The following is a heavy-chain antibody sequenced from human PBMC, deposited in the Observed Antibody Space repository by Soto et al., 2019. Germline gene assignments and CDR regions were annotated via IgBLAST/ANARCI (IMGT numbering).Heavy chain of an antibody. CDR3: ARVSSSCASGYYYGMDV. CDR1: GGSISSGGYY. V-gene: IGHV4-31*03. CDR2: IYYGGSP. J-gene: IGHJ6*02. Sequence: PSETLSLTCTVSGGSISSGGYYWNSIRHHPGKGLEWIGYIYYGGSPYYNPSLKSRVTISVDTSKNQFSLKLSSVTAADTAVYYCARVSSSCASGYYYGMDVWGQGTTVTVS. D-gene: IGHD6-6*01.